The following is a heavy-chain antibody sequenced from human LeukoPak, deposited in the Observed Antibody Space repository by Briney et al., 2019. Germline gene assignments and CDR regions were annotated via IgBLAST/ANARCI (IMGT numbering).Heavy chain of an antibody. Sequence: QPGGSLRLSCAASGFTFSDYYMSWIRQAPGKGLEWVSAISGSGGSTYYADSVKGRFTISRDNSKNTLYLQMNSLRAEDTAVYYCAKDLIGDYPTIGDYWGQGTLVTVSS. CDR1: GFTFSDYY. CDR3: AKDLIGDYPTIGDY. D-gene: IGHD4-17*01. V-gene: IGHV3-23*01. J-gene: IGHJ4*02. CDR2: ISGSGGST.